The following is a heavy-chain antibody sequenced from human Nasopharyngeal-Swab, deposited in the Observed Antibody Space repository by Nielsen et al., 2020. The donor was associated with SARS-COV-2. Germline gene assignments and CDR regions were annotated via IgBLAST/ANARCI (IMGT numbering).Heavy chain of an antibody. J-gene: IGHJ3*01. CDR1: GGSISSYS. D-gene: IGHD2-15*01. V-gene: IGHV4-59*13. CDR3: ARDYGWHAVDV. CDR2: IQNSGST. Sequence: SETLSLTCSVSGGSISSYSWSWVRQLPGKGLEWIGYIQNSGSTNYNPSLKSRVTMSVDMSKNQFSLKLTSVTAADTAVYYCARDYGWHAVDVWCKGTLVTVSS.